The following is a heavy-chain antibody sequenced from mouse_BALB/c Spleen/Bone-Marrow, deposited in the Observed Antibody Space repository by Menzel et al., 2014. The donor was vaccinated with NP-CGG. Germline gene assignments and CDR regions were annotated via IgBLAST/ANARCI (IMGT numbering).Heavy chain of an antibody. Sequence: EVQGVESGGGLVQPGGSRKLSCAASGFTFSSFGMHWVRQAPEKGLEWVAYISSGSSTIYYADTVKGRFTISRDNPKNTLFLQMNSLRAEDTAMYYCARSYYGSSYYFDYWGQGTTLAVSS. V-gene: IGHV5-17*02. J-gene: IGHJ2*01. CDR1: GFTFSSFG. CDR2: ISSGSSTI. CDR3: ARSYYGSSYYFDY. D-gene: IGHD1-1*01.